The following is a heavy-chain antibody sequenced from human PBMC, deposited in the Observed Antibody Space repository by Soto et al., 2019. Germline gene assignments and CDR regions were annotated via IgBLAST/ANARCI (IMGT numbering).Heavy chain of an antibody. V-gene: IGHV1-69*01. D-gene: IGHD5-18*01. J-gene: IGHJ4*02. CDR3: ARPRKRRGFSYGGFDY. Sequence: QVQLVQSGAEVKKPGSSVKVSCNASGGSFSSYAISWVRQAPGQGLEGVGGIIPIFGTANYAQKFQGRVTITADESTSTAYMELSSLRSEDTAVYYYARPRKRRGFSYGGFDYWGQGTLVTVSS. CDR1: GGSFSSYA. CDR2: IIPIFGTA.